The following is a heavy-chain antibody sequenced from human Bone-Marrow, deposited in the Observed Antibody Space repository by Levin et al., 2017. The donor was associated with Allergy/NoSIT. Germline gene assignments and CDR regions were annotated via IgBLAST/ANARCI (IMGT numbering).Heavy chain of an antibody. Sequence: GGSLRLSCAASGFTVSSNYMSWVRQAPGKGLEWVSVIYSGGSTYYADSVKGRFTISRDNSKNTLYLQMNSLRAEDTAVYYCARARQQLVGYYYYYYMDVWGKGTTVTVSS. J-gene: IGHJ6*03. V-gene: IGHV3-53*01. CDR3: ARARQQLVGYYYYYYMDV. CDR1: GFTVSSNY. D-gene: IGHD6-13*01. CDR2: IYSGGST.